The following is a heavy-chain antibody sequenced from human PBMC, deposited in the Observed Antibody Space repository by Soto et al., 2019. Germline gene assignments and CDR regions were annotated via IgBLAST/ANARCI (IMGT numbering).Heavy chain of an antibody. Sequence: GGSLRLSCAASGFTFRNYGMHWVRRASGKGLEWVANIKQDGSETYYVDSVKGRFTISRDNAKNSLYLQMNSLRDEDTAVYYGGSQRAALHGFDPWRNGTLDPVSP. CDR1: GFTFRNYG. J-gene: IGHJ5*02. CDR2: IKQDGSET. D-gene: IGHD4-17*01. CDR3: GSQRAALHGFDP. V-gene: IGHV3-7*01.